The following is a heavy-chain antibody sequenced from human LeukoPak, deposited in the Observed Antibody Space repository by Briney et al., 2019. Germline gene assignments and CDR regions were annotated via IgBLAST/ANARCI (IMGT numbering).Heavy chain of an antibody. CDR2: IYHTGSI. CDR3: ARTYSNWNLDAFDI. Sequence: SETLSLTCAVSGASISNDFWWGWVRQPPGEGLEWIGEIYHTGSIDYNPSLKSRVTISVNKSQNQFSLKLSSVTAADTALYYCARTYSNWNLDAFDIWGQGTMVTVSS. D-gene: IGHD1-7*01. CDR1: GASISNDFW. J-gene: IGHJ3*02. V-gene: IGHV4-4*02.